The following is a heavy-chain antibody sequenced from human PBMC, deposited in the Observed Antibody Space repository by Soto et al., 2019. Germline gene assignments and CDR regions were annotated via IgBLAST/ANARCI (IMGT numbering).Heavy chain of an antibody. D-gene: IGHD3-10*01. CDR1: GGTFSSYT. J-gene: IGHJ4*02. Sequence: QVQLVQSGAEVKKPGSSVKDSCKASGGTFSSYTISWVRRAPGQGLDWMGRIIPILGIANYAQKFQGRVTITADKSTSTAYMELSSLRSEDTAVYYCAREEYYYGSGAFFDYWGQGTLVTVSS. CDR3: AREEYYYGSGAFFDY. V-gene: IGHV1-69*08. CDR2: IIPILGIA.